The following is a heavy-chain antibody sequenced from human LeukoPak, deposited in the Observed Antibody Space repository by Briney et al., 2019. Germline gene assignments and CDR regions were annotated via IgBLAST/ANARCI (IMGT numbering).Heavy chain of an antibody. V-gene: IGHV3-33*01. Sequence: GGSLRLSCAASGFTFSSYGMHWVRQAPGKGLEWVAVIWYDGSNKYYADSVKGRFTISRDNSKNTLYLQMNSLRAEDTAVYYCARARVYSYGIDYWGQGTLVTVSS. D-gene: IGHD5-18*01. CDR3: ARARVYSYGIDY. CDR2: IWYDGSNK. J-gene: IGHJ4*02. CDR1: GFTFSSYG.